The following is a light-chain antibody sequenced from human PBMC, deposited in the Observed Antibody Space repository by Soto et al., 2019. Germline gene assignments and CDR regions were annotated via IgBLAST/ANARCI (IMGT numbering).Light chain of an antibody. Sequence: QSVLTQPRSVSGSPGQSVTISCTGTSSYVGGYNYVSWYQQHPGKAPKLMIYDVSKRPSGVPDRFSGSKSGNTASLTISGLQAEDEADYYCCSYAGSYTYVFGTGTKVTVL. J-gene: IGLJ1*01. CDR1: SSYVGGYNY. CDR2: DVS. V-gene: IGLV2-11*01. CDR3: CSYAGSYTYV.